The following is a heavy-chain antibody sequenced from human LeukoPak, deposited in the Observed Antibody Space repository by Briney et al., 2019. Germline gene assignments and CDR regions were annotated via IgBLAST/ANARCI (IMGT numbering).Heavy chain of an antibody. CDR3: AKGITIVRGDAFDI. Sequence: GGPLTLLCSASGLTYNIYPMRCAPQAPGRGGEGGSTIRGRGGSTHYADREKGRHTIRRDNHKNTLYPQMNNRRGEDKSVFYCAKGITIVRGDAFDIWGQGTMVTVSS. CDR2: IRGRGGST. CDR1: GLTYNIYP. D-gene: IGHD3-10*01. V-gene: IGHV3-23*01. J-gene: IGHJ3*02.